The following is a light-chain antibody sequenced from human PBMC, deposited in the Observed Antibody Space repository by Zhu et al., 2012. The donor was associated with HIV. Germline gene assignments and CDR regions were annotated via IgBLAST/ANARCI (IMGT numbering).Light chain of an antibody. V-gene: IGKV3-20*01. Sequence: IVLTQSPGTLSLSPGERATLFCRASENVYSSYLAWYKQIPGQAPRLLIYGATSRATGIPSRFSGSGSGTDFTLTISRLEPDDFAVYYCQQYGGSPLTFGGGTQGGHQT. J-gene: IGKJ4*01. CDR2: GAT. CDR1: ENVYSSY. CDR3: QQYGGSPLT.